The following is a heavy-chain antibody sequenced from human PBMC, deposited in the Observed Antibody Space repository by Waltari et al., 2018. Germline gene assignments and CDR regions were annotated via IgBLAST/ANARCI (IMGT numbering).Heavy chain of an antibody. Sequence: GLEWMGIIYPGDSDTRYSPSFQGQVTISADKSISTAYLQWNNLKASDTAMYYCARQVTFDIWGQGTMVTVSS. V-gene: IGHV5-51*01. CDR2: IYPGDSDT. J-gene: IGHJ3*02. CDR3: ARQVTFDI.